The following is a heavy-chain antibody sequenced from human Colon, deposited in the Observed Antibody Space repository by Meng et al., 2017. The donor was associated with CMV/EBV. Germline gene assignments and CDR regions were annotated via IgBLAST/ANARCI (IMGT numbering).Heavy chain of an antibody. Sequence: QLQLPEPGPAWGKPSQTLSIPCAISVVSVSSNTAAWNWIRQAPSRGLEWLGRTYYRSKWYNDYALSVKSRITINPDTSKNQISLQLNSVTPEDTAVYFCARGVVTGNTQWLPTHFDSWGQGTLVTVSS. CDR3: ARGVVTGNTQWLPTHFDS. CDR1: VVSVSSNTAA. V-gene: IGHV6-1*02. D-gene: IGHD6-19*01. CDR2: TYYRSKWYN. J-gene: IGHJ4*02.